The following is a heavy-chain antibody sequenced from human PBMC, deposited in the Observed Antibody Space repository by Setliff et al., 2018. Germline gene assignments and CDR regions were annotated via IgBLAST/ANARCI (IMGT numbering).Heavy chain of an antibody. J-gene: IGHJ4*02. CDR3: ARTCSGSGCSAGLES. CDR1: GFTFSNYR. V-gene: IGHV3-33*08. Sequence: GGSLRLSCAASGFTFSNYRMHWVRQAPGKGLEWVAVIWGDGGTKYHADSVKGRFTISRDNSKNTLYLQMNSLRPEDTAVYYCARTCSGSGCSAGLESWGQGTPVTVSS. D-gene: IGHD2-15*01. CDR2: IWGDGGTK.